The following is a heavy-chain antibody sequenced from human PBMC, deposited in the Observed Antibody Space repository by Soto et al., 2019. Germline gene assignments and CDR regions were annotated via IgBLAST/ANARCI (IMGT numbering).Heavy chain of an antibody. Sequence: GGSLRLSCAASGFTFSSYAMSWVRQAPGKGLEWVSAISGSGGSTYYADSVKGRFTISRDNSKNTLYLQMNSLRAEDTAVYYCAKDWDYDFWSGFTPVDIWGQGTMVTVSS. CDR2: ISGSGGST. V-gene: IGHV3-23*01. J-gene: IGHJ3*02. CDR1: GFTFSSYA. D-gene: IGHD3-3*01. CDR3: AKDWDYDFWSGFTPVDI.